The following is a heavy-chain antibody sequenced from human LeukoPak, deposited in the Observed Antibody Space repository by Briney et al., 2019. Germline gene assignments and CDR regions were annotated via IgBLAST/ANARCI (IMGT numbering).Heavy chain of an antibody. CDR2: IWYDGSNK. V-gene: IGHV3-33*01. D-gene: IGHD1-1*01. Sequence: PGGSLRLSCAASGFTFSSYGMHWVRQAPGKGLEWVAVIWYDGSNKYYADSVKGRFTISRDNSKNTLYLQMNSLRAEDTAVYYCAREAGTTGVDYWGQGTLVTVSP. CDR3: AREAGTTGVDY. J-gene: IGHJ4*02. CDR1: GFTFSSYG.